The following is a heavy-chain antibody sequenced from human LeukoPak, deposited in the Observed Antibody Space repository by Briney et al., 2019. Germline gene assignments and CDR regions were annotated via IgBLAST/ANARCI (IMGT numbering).Heavy chain of an antibody. CDR3: AREPLPDADYYDSSGYYYFDY. D-gene: IGHD3-22*01. CDR1: GYTFTSYG. CDR2: ISAYNGNT. Sequence: ASVKVSCKASGYTFTSYGISWVRQAPGQGLEGMGWISAYNGNTNYAQKLQGRVTMTTDTSTSTAYMELRSLRSDDTAVYYCAREPLPDADYYDSSGYYYFDYWGQGTLVTVSS. V-gene: IGHV1-18*01. J-gene: IGHJ4*02.